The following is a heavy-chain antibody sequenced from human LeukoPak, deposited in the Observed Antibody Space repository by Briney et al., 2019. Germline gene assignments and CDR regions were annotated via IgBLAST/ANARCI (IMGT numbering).Heavy chain of an antibody. Sequence: GESLKISCKGSGYSFTSYWIGWVRQMPGKVLEWMGSIYPGDSDTRYSPSFQGQVTISADKSISTAYLQWSSLKASDTAMYYCARQYDFWIGNKYFDYWGQGTLVTVSS. J-gene: IGHJ4*02. CDR2: IYPGDSDT. V-gene: IGHV5-51*01. CDR3: ARQYDFWIGNKYFDY. CDR1: GYSFTSYW. D-gene: IGHD3-3*01.